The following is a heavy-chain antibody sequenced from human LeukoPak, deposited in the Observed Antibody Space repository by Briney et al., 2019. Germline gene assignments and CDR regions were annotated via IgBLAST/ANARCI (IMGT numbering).Heavy chain of an antibody. CDR3: ARDRVDYDSSGYYYFVIKDY. Sequence: SVTGTCKASGGTCSSYAVGGVRQAPGQGLEWMGGIIPIFGTANYAQKFQDRVTIAAEESTSTAYVELSSLRSEDTDVYYCARDRVDYDSSGYYYFVIKDYWGQGTLVTVSS. D-gene: IGHD3-22*01. J-gene: IGHJ4*02. CDR1: GGTCSSYA. V-gene: IGHV1-69*01. CDR2: IIPIFGTA.